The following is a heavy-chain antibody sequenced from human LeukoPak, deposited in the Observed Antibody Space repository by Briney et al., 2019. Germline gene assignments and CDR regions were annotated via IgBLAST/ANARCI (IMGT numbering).Heavy chain of an antibody. CDR2: VGSRPDT. CDR3: TKAPLMSCTGAFCYPFDS. Sequence: GGSLRLSCAASGFTVSSNYMSWVRQAPGKGLEWVSATVGSRPDTYHADSVKGRFTVSRDNSRNTLYLQMNNLRIEDSAVYYCTKAPLMSCTGAFCYPFDSWGQGVLVTVSS. D-gene: IGHD2-8*02. CDR1: GFTVSSNY. J-gene: IGHJ4*02. V-gene: IGHV3-53*05.